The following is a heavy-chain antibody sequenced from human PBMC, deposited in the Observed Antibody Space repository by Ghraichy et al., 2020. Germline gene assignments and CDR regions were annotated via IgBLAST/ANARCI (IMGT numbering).Heavy chain of an antibody. V-gene: IGHV4-59*01. D-gene: IGHD3-3*01. CDR1: GGSISSYY. CDR3: ARFSITIFGVDPFDY. J-gene: IGHJ4*02. Sequence: SETLSLTCTVSGGSISSYYWSWIRQPPGKGLEWIGYIYYSGSTNYNPSLKSRVTISVDTSKNQFSLKLSSVTAADTAVYYCARFSITIFGVDPFDYWGQGTLVTVSS. CDR2: IYYSGST.